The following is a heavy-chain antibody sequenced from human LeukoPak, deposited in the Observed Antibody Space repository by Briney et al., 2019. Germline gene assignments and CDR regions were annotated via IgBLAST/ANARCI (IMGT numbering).Heavy chain of an antibody. CDR2: IYYSGST. CDR3: AREERDYGDYVLFYRWFDP. CDR1: GGSISSGGYY. J-gene: IGHJ5*02. V-gene: IGHV4-31*03. D-gene: IGHD4-17*01. Sequence: PSETLSLTCTVSGGSISSGGYYWSWIRQHPGKGLEWIGYIYYSGSTYYNPSLKSRVTISVDTSKNQFSLKLSSVTAADTAVYYCAREERDYGDYVLFYRWFDPWGQGTLVTVSS.